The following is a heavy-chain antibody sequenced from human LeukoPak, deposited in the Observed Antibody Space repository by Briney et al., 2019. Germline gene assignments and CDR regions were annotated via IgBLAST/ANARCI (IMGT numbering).Heavy chain of an antibody. CDR2: INADNGNT. CDR3: ARDGPVTPSYYYYYGMDV. D-gene: IGHD4-17*01. Sequence: GASVKVSCKASGYTFTSYAMHWVRQAPGQRLEWMGWINADNGNTKYSQKFQGRVTITRDTSASTAYMELSSLRSEDTAVYYCARDGPVTPSYYYYYGMDVWGQGTTVTVSS. CDR1: GYTFTSYA. V-gene: IGHV1-3*01. J-gene: IGHJ6*02.